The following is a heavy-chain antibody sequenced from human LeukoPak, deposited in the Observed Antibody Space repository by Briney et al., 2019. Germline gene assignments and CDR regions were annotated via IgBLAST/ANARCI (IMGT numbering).Heavy chain of an antibody. Sequence: PSETLSLTCTVSGGSITTYYLSWIRQPAGKGLEWIGRIYTSGSTNYNPSLKSRVTMSVDTSKNQFSLKLSSVTAADTAVYYCARDYDILTGYSGARDASDIWGQGTMVTVSS. D-gene: IGHD3-9*01. V-gene: IGHV4-4*07. CDR1: GGSITTYY. CDR3: ARDYDILTGYSGARDASDI. CDR2: IYTSGST. J-gene: IGHJ3*02.